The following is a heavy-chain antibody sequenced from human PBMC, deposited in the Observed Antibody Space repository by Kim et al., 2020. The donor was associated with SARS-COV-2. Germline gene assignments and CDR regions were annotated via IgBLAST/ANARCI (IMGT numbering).Heavy chain of an antibody. D-gene: IGHD3-10*01. CDR3: ARERAGWFDP. V-gene: IGHV4-31*03. CDR2: IYYSGST. Sequence: SETLSLTCTVSGGSISSGGYYWSWIRQHPGKGLEWIGYIYYSGSTYYNPSLKSRVTISVDTSKNQFSLKLSSVTAADTALYYCARERAGWFDPWGQGTLVTVSS. J-gene: IGHJ5*02. CDR1: GGSISSGGYY.